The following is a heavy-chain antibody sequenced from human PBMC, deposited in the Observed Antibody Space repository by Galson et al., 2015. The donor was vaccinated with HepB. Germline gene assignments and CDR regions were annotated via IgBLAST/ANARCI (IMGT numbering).Heavy chain of an antibody. CDR3: ARADFWSGFLFDP. D-gene: IGHD3-3*01. CDR1: GFTFSSYW. CDR2: INSDGSST. V-gene: IGHV3-74*01. J-gene: IGHJ5*02. Sequence: SLRLSCAASGFTFSSYWMHWVRQAPGKGLVWVSRINSDGSSTSYADSVKGRFTISRDNAKNTLYLQMNSLRAEDTAVYYCARADFWSGFLFDPWGQGTLVTVSS.